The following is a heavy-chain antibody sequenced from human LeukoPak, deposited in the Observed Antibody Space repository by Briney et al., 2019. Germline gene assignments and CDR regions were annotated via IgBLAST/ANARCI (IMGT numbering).Heavy chain of an antibody. CDR1: GSTFSSYA. J-gene: IGHJ5*02. CDR2: ISYDGSNK. D-gene: IGHD3-10*01. CDR3: AGGDNWFDP. V-gene: IGHV3-30-3*01. Sequence: QTGGSLRLSCAASGSTFSSYAMHWVRQAPGKGLEWVAVISYDGSNKYYADSVKGRFTISRDNSKNTLYLQMNSLRAEDTAVYYCAGGDNWFDPWGQGTLVTVSS.